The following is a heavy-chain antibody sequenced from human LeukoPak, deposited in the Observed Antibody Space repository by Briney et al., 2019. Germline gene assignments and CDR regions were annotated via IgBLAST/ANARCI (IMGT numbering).Heavy chain of an antibody. CDR3: ARDARGSRSYNY. CDR1: GGSITSYY. D-gene: IGHD3-10*01. V-gene: IGHV4-59*01. Sequence: SETLSLTCTVSGGSITSYYWSWFRQPPGKGLEWIACMHYTASTSYNPSLECRVTMSMDTSKSQFSLKLNSVTAADTAVYYCARDARGSRSYNYWGQGTLVTVSS. CDR2: MHYTAST. J-gene: IGHJ4*02.